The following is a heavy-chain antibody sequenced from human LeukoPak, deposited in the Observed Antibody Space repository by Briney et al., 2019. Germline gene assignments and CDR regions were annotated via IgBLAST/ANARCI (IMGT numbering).Heavy chain of an antibody. CDR2: INPNSGGT. V-gene: IGHV1-2*02. Sequence: ASVKVSCKASGYTFTSYGISWVRQAPGQGLEWMGWINPNSGGTNYAQKFQGRVTMTRDTSISTAYMELSRLRSDDTAVYYCARVPRIAARGSFDYWGQGTLVTVSS. D-gene: IGHD6-6*01. J-gene: IGHJ4*02. CDR1: GYTFTSYG. CDR3: ARVPRIAARGSFDY.